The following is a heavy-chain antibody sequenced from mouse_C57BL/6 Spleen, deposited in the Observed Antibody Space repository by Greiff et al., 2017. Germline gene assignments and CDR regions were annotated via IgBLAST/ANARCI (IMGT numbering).Heavy chain of an antibody. Sequence: VQLQQSGPELVKPGASVKMSCKASGYTFTDYNMHWVKQSHGKSLEWIGYINPNNGGTSYNQKFKGKATLTVNKSSSTAYMELRSLTSEDSAVYYCARGRDYYDYDGYAMDYWGQGTSVTVSS. CDR3: ARGRDYYDYDGYAMDY. J-gene: IGHJ4*01. V-gene: IGHV1-22*01. D-gene: IGHD2-4*01. CDR1: GYTFTDYN. CDR2: INPNNGGT.